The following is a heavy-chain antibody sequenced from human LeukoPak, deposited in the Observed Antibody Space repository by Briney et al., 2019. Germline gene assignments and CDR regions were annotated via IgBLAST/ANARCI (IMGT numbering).Heavy chain of an antibody. CDR1: GFTFSSSA. CDR2: ISNNGGYT. D-gene: IGHD1-26*01. Sequence: GGSLRLSCAASGFTFSSSAMSWVRQAPGKGLEWVSAISNNGGYTYYADSVQGRFTISRDNSKNTLYLQMNSLKPEDTAVYYCAREGVVGAILGYWGQGSLVTVSP. J-gene: IGHJ4*02. CDR3: AREGVVGAILGY. V-gene: IGHV3-23*01.